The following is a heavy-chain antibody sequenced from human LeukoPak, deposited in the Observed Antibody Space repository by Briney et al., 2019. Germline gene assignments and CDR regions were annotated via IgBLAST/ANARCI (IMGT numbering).Heavy chain of an antibody. Sequence: SETLSLTCAVSGDSLTGYYWNWIRQSPGKGLEWIGYISYNGETKYNPSLTSRVTMSVDTSKKQVSLKLKSVTAADTAVYYCARSGYSYDSAVYWNFDLWGRGTLVTVSS. J-gene: IGHJ2*01. V-gene: IGHV4-59*01. CDR2: ISYNGET. D-gene: IGHD5-18*01. CDR1: GDSLTGYY. CDR3: ARSGYSYDSAVYWNFDL.